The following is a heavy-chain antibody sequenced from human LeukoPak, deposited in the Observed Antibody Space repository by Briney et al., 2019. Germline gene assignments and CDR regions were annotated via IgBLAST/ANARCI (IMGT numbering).Heavy chain of an antibody. Sequence: SETLSLTCTVSGGSISSSSYYWGWIRQPPGKGLEWIGSIYYSGSTYYNPSLKSRVTISVDTSKNQFSLKLSSVTAADTAVYYCARGYFTDYGFFWGEYYFDYWGQGTLVTVSS. CDR3: ARGYFTDYGFFWGEYYFDY. D-gene: IGHD3-16*01. V-gene: IGHV4-39*07. CDR2: IYYSGST. CDR1: GGSISSSSYY. J-gene: IGHJ4*02.